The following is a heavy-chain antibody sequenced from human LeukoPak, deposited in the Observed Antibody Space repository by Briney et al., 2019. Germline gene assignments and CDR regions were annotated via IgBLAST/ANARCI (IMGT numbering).Heavy chain of an antibody. CDR1: GFTFSSYA. CDR3: ARAPNWRFDH. CDR2: ISGSGGST. D-gene: IGHD1-1*01. Sequence: SGGSLRLSCAASGFTFSSYAMSWVRQAPGKGLEWVSAISGSGGSTYYADSVKGRFTISRDDPKNTLYLHMNSLRAEDTAVYYCARAPNWRFDHWGQGTLVTVSS. V-gene: IGHV3-23*01. J-gene: IGHJ4*02.